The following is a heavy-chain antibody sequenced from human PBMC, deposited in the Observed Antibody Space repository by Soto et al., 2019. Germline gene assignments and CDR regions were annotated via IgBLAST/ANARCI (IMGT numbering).Heavy chain of an antibody. D-gene: IGHD3-22*01. CDR3: ARGGGITTIVVVRGMDV. V-gene: IGHV3-48*03. J-gene: IGHJ6*02. Sequence: PGGSLRLSCAASGFTFSSYEMNWVRQAPGKGLEWVSYISSSGSTIYYADSVKGRFTISRDNAKNSLYLQMNSLRAEDTAVYYCARGGGITTIVVVRGMDVWGQGTTVTVSS. CDR2: ISSSGSTI. CDR1: GFTFSSYE.